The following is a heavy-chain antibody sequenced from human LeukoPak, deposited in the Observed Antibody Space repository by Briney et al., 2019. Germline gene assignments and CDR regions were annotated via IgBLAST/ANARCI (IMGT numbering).Heavy chain of an antibody. Sequence: SETLSLTCAVYGGSFSGYYWSWIRQPPGKGLEWIGEINHSGSTNYNPSLKSRVTISVDTSKNQFSLKLSSVTAADTAVYYCARNGRSSTIPSSGWGQGTLVTVSS. CDR3: ARNGRSSTIPSSG. CDR2: INHSGST. D-gene: IGHD2-2*01. V-gene: IGHV4-34*01. CDR1: GGSFSGYY. J-gene: IGHJ4*02.